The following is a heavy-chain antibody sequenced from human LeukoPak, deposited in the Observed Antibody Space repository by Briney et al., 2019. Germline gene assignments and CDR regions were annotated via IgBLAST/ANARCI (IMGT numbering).Heavy chain of an antibody. D-gene: IGHD3-10*01. Sequence: SETLSLTCTVSGGSISSYYWSWIRQPPGKGLEWIGYIYYSGGTNYNPSLKSRVTISVDTSKNQFSLKLSSVTAADTAVYYCARLTGSLWFGELFTAFDIWGQGTMVTVSS. J-gene: IGHJ3*02. CDR1: GGSISSYY. CDR3: ARLTGSLWFGELFTAFDI. CDR2: IYYSGGT. V-gene: IGHV4-59*01.